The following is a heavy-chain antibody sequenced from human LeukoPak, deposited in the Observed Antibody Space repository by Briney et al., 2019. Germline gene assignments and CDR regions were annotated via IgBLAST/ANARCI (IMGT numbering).Heavy chain of an antibody. CDR3: ATTIWFGELFYFDP. V-gene: IGHV4-39*01. J-gene: IGHJ5*02. D-gene: IGHD3-10*01. CDR2: IYYSGST. CDR1: GGSISSSSYY. Sequence: PSETLSLTCTVSGGSISSSSYYWGWIRQPPRKGLXWIGSIYYSGSTYYNPSLKSRVTISVDTSKNQFSLKLSSVTAADTAVYYCATTIWFGELFYFDPWGQGTLVTVSS.